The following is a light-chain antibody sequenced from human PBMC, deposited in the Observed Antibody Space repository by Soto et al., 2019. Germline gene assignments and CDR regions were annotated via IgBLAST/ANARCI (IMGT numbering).Light chain of an antibody. CDR2: WTS. Sequence: DIRLSQSPDSLAVSLGDRAPINCRSSQSVLYSSNNKNYLAWYQQKPGQPPKLLIYWTSTRGSGVPDGFSGSGSGTDFTLTISGLEPEDFAVYYCQQYGTSLFTVGGGTKVDIK. J-gene: IGKJ4*01. V-gene: IGKV4-1*01. CDR3: QQYGTSLFT. CDR1: QSVLYSSNNKNY.